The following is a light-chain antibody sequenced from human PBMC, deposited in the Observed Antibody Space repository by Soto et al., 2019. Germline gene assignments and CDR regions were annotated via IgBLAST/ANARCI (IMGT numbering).Light chain of an antibody. CDR3: QQYGSSPPFT. J-gene: IGKJ3*01. CDR1: QSVSTRY. V-gene: IGKV3-20*01. CDR2: GAS. Sequence: ESMLTQSPGTLSLSPGERATLSCRASQSVSTRYLAWYQQKPGQAPRLLIYGASIRATGIPDRFGGSGSGTDFTLTISRLEPEDFAVYYCQQYGSSPPFTFGPGTKVDIK.